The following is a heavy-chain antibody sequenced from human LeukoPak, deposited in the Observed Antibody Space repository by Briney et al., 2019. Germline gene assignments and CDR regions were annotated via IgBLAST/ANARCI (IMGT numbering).Heavy chain of an antibody. CDR2: IYTSGST. CDR1: GGSISSGSYC. CDR3: ASWGAVAGSLINDY. D-gene: IGHD6-19*01. Sequence: PSQTLSLTCIVSGGSISSGSYCWSWIRQPAGKGLEWIGRIYTSGSTSYNPSLKSRVTMSVDTSKNQFSLKLSSVTAADTAVYYCASWGAVAGSLINDYWGQGTLVTVSS. J-gene: IGHJ4*02. V-gene: IGHV4-61*02.